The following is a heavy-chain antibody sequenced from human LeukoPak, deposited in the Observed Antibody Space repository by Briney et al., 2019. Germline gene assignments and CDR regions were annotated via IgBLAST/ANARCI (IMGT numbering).Heavy chain of an antibody. Sequence: PGGSLRLSCAASGFTFNTYSMNWVRQAPGKGLQCISYISRSGNTIYYTDSVQGRFIISRDNAKNSLYLQMNNPRAEDTAVYYCARGGYGSGNYPPAYWGQGTLVTVSS. V-gene: IGHV3-48*01. CDR2: ISRSGNTI. CDR3: ARGGYGSGNYPPAY. J-gene: IGHJ4*02. D-gene: IGHD3-10*01. CDR1: GFTFNTYS.